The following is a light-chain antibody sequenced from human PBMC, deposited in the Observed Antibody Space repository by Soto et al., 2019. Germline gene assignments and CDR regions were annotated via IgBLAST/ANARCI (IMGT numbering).Light chain of an antibody. CDR2: GNT. CDR3: QSYDSSLSASYV. CDR1: SSNIGAGCE. Sequence: VLTQQPSVSGAPGQRVTISCTGCSSNIGAGCEVHWYQHLPGKAPKLLIYGNTNRPSGVPDRFSGSKSGTSASLAITGLQAEDEADYYCQSYDSSLSASYVFGGGTKVTVL. J-gene: IGLJ1*01. V-gene: IGLV1-40*01.